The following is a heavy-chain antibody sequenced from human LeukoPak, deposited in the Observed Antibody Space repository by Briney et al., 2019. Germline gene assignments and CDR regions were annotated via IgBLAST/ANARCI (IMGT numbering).Heavy chain of an antibody. Sequence: GGSLRLSCAASGFTFSSYAMSWVRQAPGKGLEWVSAISGGGDNTYSADSVKGRFTISRDNSKNTLYLEMNSLRAEDTAVYYCARGIYSVKDWGQGTLVTVSS. V-gene: IGHV3-23*01. J-gene: IGHJ4*02. CDR3: ARGIYSVKD. CDR1: GFTFSSYA. CDR2: ISGGGDNT. D-gene: IGHD5/OR15-5a*01.